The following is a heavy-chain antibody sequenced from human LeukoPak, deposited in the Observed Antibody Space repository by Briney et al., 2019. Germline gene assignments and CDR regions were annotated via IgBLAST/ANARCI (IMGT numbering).Heavy chain of an antibody. V-gene: IGHV3-30*04. J-gene: IGHJ4*01. CDR3: ATTQECSSASCYRPLDC. D-gene: IGHD2-2*01. CDR1: GFIFSSYA. Sequence: GGSLRLSCAASGFIFSSYAMHWVRQAPGKGLEWVAVISSDGSNKDYVDSVKGRFTISRDNSQNTLYLQMNSLRVEDTAIYYCATTQECSSASCYRPLDCLGQGTLV. CDR2: ISSDGSNK.